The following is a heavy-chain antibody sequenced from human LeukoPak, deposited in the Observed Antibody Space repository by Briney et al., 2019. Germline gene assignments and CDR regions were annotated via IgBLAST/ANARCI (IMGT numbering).Heavy chain of an antibody. Sequence: ASVKVSCKASGYTFTGYYMHWVRQAPGQGLEWMGWINPNSGGTNYAQKFQGRVTMTRDTSISTAYMELSRLRSDDTAVYYCARGIIPDTPEKKINYYMDVWGKGTTVTISS. CDR3: ARGIIPDTPEKKINYYMDV. CDR2: INPNSGGT. J-gene: IGHJ6*03. CDR1: GYTFTGYY. D-gene: IGHD3-3*01. V-gene: IGHV1-2*02.